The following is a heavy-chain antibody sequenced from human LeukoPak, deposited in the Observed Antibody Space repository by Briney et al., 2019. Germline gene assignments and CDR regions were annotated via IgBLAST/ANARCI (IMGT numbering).Heavy chain of an antibody. V-gene: IGHV5-10-1*01. D-gene: IGHD4-23*01. Sequence: GESLQISCKGSEYTFTSQCINCVGHMPGKGLEWMGTIDPSDSHSDYSPSSQGHGTISSAKTTSTTHVQWSSLMASATALFYCGSTSGGVTVDHYCSVMDVWGEGTTVVVSS. CDR3: GSTSGGVTVDHYCSVMDV. CDR2: IDPSDSHS. CDR1: EYTFTSQC. J-gene: IGHJ6*04.